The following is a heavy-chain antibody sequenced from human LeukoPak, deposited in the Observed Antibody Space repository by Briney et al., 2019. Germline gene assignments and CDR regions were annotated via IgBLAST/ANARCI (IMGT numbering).Heavy chain of an antibody. Sequence: SQTLSLTCTVSGGSISSGSYYWSWIRQPAGKGLEWIGRIYTSGSTNYNPSLKSRVTISVDTPKNQFSLRLSSVTATGTAVYYCAREPNYGGFDPWGQGTLVTVSS. J-gene: IGHJ5*02. CDR1: GGSISSGSYY. CDR2: IYTSGST. V-gene: IGHV4-61*02. CDR3: AREPNYGGFDP. D-gene: IGHD3-16*01.